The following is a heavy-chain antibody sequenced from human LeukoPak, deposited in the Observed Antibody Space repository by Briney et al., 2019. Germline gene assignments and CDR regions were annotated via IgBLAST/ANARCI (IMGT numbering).Heavy chain of an antibody. CDR1: GYTFTGYY. D-gene: IGHD3-22*01. J-gene: IGHJ4*02. CDR3: ARDGPYYYDSSGYYSYFDY. Sequence: ASVKVSCKASGYTFTGYYMHWVRQAPGQGLEWMGWINPNSGGTNYAQKFQGRVTMTRDTSISTAYMELSRLRSDDTAVYYCARDGPYYYDSSGYYSYFDYWGQGTLVTVSS. V-gene: IGHV1-2*02. CDR2: INPNSGGT.